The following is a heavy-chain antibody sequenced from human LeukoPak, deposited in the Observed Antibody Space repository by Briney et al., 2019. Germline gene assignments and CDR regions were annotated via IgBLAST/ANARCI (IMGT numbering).Heavy chain of an antibody. J-gene: IGHJ4*02. Sequence: PGGSLRLSCAASGFTFSSYGMHWVRQAPGKGLEWVAVIWYDGSNKYYADSVKGRFTISRDNSKNTLYLQMNSLRAEDTAVYYCARDLWPYGYSGYDSGSYWGQGTLVTVSS. CDR3: ARDLWPYGYSGYDSGSY. D-gene: IGHD5-12*01. V-gene: IGHV3-33*01. CDR2: IWYDGSNK. CDR1: GFTFSSYG.